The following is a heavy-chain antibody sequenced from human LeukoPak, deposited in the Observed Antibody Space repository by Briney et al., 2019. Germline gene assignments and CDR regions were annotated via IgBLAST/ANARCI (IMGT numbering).Heavy chain of an antibody. J-gene: IGHJ4*02. Sequence: GESLKISCKGSGYSFTSYWIGWVRQMPGKGLEWMGIIYHGDSDTRYSPSFQGQVTISADKSISTAYLQWSSLKASDTAMYYCARLMNYYDSSGYSPSAVDYWGQGTLVTVSS. V-gene: IGHV5-51*01. CDR2: IYHGDSDT. CDR1: GYSFTSYW. CDR3: ARLMNYYDSSGYSPSAVDY. D-gene: IGHD3-22*01.